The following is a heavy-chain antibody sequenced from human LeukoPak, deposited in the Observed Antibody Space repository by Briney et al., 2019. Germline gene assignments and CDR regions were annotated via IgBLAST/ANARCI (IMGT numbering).Heavy chain of an antibody. CDR2: IYYSGST. Sequence: PSETLSLTCTVSGGSISSGGYYWSWIRQHPGKGLEWIGYIYYSGSTNYNPSLKSRVTISVDTSKNQFSLKLSSVTAADTAVYYCARVLADSSGYFDWAFDIWGQGTMVTVSS. CDR3: ARVLADSSGYFDWAFDI. CDR1: GGSISSGGYY. V-gene: IGHV4-61*08. J-gene: IGHJ3*02. D-gene: IGHD3-22*01.